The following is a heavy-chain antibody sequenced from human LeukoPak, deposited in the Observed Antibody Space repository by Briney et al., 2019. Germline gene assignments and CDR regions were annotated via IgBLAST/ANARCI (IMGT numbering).Heavy chain of an antibody. D-gene: IGHD3-22*01. J-gene: IGHJ5*02. CDR2: INHSGST. Sequence: PSETLSLTCTVSGGSISSGSYYWSWIRQPPGKGLEWIGEINHSGSTNYNPSLKSRVTISVDTSKNQFSLKLSSVTAADTAVYYCARGGIYYDSSGYLYNWFDPWGQGTLVTVSS. V-gene: IGHV4-39*07. CDR1: GGSISSGSYY. CDR3: ARGGIYYDSSGYLYNWFDP.